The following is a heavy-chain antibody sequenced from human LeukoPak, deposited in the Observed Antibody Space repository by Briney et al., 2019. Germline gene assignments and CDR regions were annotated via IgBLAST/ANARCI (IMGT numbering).Heavy chain of an antibody. CDR2: IHNSGRT. J-gene: IGHJ4*02. CDR1: GGSVSSYY. V-gene: IGHV4-59*08. D-gene: IGHD1-14*01. Sequence: SETLSLTCSVSGGSVSSYYWSWIRQSPGKGLEWIGYIHNSGRTNYNPPLKSRVTGFVDTSKNQVSLRLSSVTAADTAVYYCARHGTISSESYFDYWGQGALVTVSS. CDR3: ARHGTISSESYFDY.